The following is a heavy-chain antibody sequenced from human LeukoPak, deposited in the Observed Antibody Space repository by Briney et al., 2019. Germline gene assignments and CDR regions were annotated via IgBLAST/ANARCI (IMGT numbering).Heavy chain of an antibody. D-gene: IGHD6-19*01. J-gene: IGHJ2*01. CDR3: ARERGRYNWYFDL. CDR2: INQDGTEK. V-gene: IGHV3-7*01. CDR1: GFSFSTYW. Sequence: PGGSLRLSCAASGFSFSTYWMTWVRQAPGKGLEWVANINQDGTEKYYVDSVKGRFTISRDNAKNSLYLQMNSLRAEDTAIYYCARERGRYNWYFDLWGRGTLVTVSS.